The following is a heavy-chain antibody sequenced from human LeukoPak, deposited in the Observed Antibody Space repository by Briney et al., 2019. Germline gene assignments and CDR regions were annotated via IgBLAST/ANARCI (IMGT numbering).Heavy chain of an antibody. V-gene: IGHV4-59*12. CDR1: GGSMSPYH. J-gene: IGHJ4*02. CDR2: IYYSGST. CDR3: ARDVGRGYYDSSGYYS. Sequence: SETLSLTCTVSGGSMSPYHWGWIRQPPGKGLEWTGYIYYSGSTNYNPSLNSRVTISVDTSKNQFSLRLSSVTAADTAVYYCARDVGRGYYDSSGYYSWGQGTLVTVSS. D-gene: IGHD3-22*01.